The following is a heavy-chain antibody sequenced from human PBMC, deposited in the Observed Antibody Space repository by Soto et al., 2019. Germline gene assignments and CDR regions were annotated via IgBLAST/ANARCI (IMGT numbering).Heavy chain of an antibody. V-gene: IGHV3-48*02. CDR2: IGGTGSPI. Sequence: EVQLVESGGGLVQAGGSLRLSCSASGFPLTVYGMDWVRQAPGKGLEWVSHIGGTGSPIYYADSVKGRFTISRDNAQNSLYLHMNSLRDEDTAVYYCARGHVSNSFDLLGPGTLVTVSS. J-gene: IGHJ5*02. CDR3: ARGHVSNSFDL. CDR1: GFPLTVYG.